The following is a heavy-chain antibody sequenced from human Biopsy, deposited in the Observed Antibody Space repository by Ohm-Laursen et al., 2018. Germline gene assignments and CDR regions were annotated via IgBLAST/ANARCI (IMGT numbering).Heavy chain of an antibody. CDR3: VRGGSGSFPFDY. D-gene: IGHD3-10*01. CDR1: GGSISSYY. V-gene: IGHV4-59*07. CDR2: MEIGGST. J-gene: IGHJ4*02. Sequence: SDTLSLTCTVSGGSISSYYWTWIRQPPGKGLEWIGYMEIGGSTHSSPSLKSRVTISIDTSTNQFSLKLTSVTAADTAVYYCVRGGSGSFPFDYWGPGTLVTVSS.